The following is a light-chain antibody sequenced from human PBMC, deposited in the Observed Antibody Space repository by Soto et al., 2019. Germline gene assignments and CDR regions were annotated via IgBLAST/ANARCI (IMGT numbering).Light chain of an antibody. V-gene: IGKV4-1*01. CDR2: GAS. CDR3: QQNYKWPLT. Sequence: VMTQSPDSLAVPLAERPTIICKSSRRDFDSSNNKNYLAWYQQKPGQAPKLLIYGASSRATGIPDRFSGSGSGTDFTLTISSLLSEDFAIYYCQQNYKWPLTFGRGTKVDIK. CDR1: RRDFDSSNNKNY. J-gene: IGKJ4*02.